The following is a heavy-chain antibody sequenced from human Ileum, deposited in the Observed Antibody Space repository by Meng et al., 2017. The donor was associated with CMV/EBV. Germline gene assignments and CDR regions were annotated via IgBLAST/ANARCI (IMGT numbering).Heavy chain of an antibody. CDR1: GFTFSSYS. D-gene: IGHD5-24*01. Sequence: GGSLRLSCAASGFTFSSYSMNWVRQAPGKGLEWVSYISSSSRTIYYADSVKGRFTISRDNAKNSLYLQMKSLRAEDTAVYYCARPSDGYNYPAWGQGTLVTVSS. V-gene: IGHV3-48*04. J-gene: IGHJ5*02. CDR2: ISSSSRTI. CDR3: ARPSDGYNYPA.